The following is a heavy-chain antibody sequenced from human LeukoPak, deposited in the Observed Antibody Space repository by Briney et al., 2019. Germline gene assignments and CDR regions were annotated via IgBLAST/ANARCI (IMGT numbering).Heavy chain of an antibody. Sequence: SETLSLTCTDSGGSISSYYWSWIRQPPGKGLEWIGYIYYSGSTNYNPSLKSRVTISVDTSKNQFSLKLSSVTAADTAVYYCARVEGYYYDSSGGDQPWFDPWGQGTLVTVSS. CDR2: IYYSGST. J-gene: IGHJ5*02. CDR3: ARVEGYYYDSSGGDQPWFDP. V-gene: IGHV4-59*01. D-gene: IGHD3-22*01. CDR1: GGSISSYY.